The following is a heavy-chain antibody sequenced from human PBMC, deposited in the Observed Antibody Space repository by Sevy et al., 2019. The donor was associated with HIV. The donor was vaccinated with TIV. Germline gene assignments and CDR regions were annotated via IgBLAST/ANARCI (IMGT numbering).Heavy chain of an antibody. CDR3: TKGIAATETDWSFAL. V-gene: IGHV3-9*01. D-gene: IGHD6-13*01. J-gene: IGHJ2*01. CDR2: ISWNSGSI. Sequence: GGSLRLSCAASGFTFDDYAMHWVRQGPGKGLEWVSGISWNSGSIGYADSVKGRFTISRDNAKNSLYLQMNSLRGEDTALYYCTKGIAATETDWSFALWGRGTLVTVSS. CDR1: GFTFDDYA.